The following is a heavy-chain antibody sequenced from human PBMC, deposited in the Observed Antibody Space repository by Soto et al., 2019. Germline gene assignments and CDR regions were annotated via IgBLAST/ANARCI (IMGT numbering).Heavy chain of an antibody. V-gene: IGHV3-23*01. Sequence: GSLRLSCAASGFTFDTYAMNWVRQAPGKGLAWVSAIGTDSNTYYADSVKGRFTISRDNSRTTLYLQMNSLRAEDTALYYCVRKNPGNRPSAYWGQGTLVTVSS. CDR3: VRKNPGNRPSAY. CDR2: IGTDSNT. J-gene: IGHJ4*01. CDR1: GFTFDTYA.